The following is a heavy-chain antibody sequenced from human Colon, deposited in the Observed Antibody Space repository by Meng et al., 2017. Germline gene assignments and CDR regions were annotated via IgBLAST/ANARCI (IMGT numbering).Heavy chain of an antibody. CDR1: GYTFTDYD. CDR2: INPNSGGT. D-gene: IGHD2-21*02. J-gene: IGHJ4*02. Sequence: QVQLVQSGAEVKKPGASVEVSCKASGYTFTDYDMHWVRQAPGQGLEWMGWINPNSGGTKYAQKFQGRVTMTRDTSITTAYMELTTLTFDDTAVYYCARTSVTDSFYFAYWGQGMLVTVSS. V-gene: IGHV1-2*02. CDR3: ARTSVTDSFYFAY.